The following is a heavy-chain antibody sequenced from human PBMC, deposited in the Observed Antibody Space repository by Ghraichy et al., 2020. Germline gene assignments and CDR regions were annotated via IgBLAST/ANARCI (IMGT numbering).Heavy chain of an antibody. CDR2: ISYDGNNK. CDR1: GFNLSNYA. CDR3: ARGDHPPYYGMDV. Sequence: GGSQRLSCAASGFNLSNYAMHWVRQAPGKGLEWLAVISYDGNNKYHADSVKGPFTISRDISKNTLYLQMNSLRAEDTAVYYCARGDHPPYYGMDVWGQGTTVTVSS. V-gene: IGHV3-30-3*01. J-gene: IGHJ6*02.